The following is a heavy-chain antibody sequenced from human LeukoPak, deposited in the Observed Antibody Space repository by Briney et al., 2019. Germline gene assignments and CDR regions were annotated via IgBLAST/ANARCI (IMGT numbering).Heavy chain of an antibody. D-gene: IGHD3-22*01. CDR3: AKADMIVVVTLEY. Sequence: GGSLRLSCAASGFTFSSYGMHWVRQAPGKGLEWVAFIRYDGSNKYYADSVKGRFTISRDNSKNTLYLQMNSLRAEDTAVYYCAKADMIVVVTLEYWGQGTLVTVSP. J-gene: IGHJ4*02. V-gene: IGHV3-30*02. CDR1: GFTFSSYG. CDR2: IRYDGSNK.